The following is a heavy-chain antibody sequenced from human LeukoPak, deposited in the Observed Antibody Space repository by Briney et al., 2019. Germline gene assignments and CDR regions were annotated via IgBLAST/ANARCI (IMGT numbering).Heavy chain of an antibody. D-gene: IGHD2-15*01. J-gene: IGHJ4*02. V-gene: IGHV3-30*18. CDR2: ISYDGSNT. CDR1: GFTFSSYG. CDR3: AKELLLY. Sequence: GGPLRLSCAASGFTFSSYGMYWWRQDPGKGVVWGAVISYDGSNTYYAHPPKGRFTISRDNSKNTLSLQMSTLRAEDTAVYYCAKELLLYWGQGTLVTVSS.